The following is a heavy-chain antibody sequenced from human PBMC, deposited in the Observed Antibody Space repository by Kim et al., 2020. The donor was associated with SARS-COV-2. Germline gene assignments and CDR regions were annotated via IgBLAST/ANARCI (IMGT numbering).Heavy chain of an antibody. CDR2: T. D-gene: IGHD6-13*01. V-gene: IGHV5-51*01. J-gene: IGHJ4*02. Sequence: TRYSPSFQGQVTISADKSSSTAYRQWSSLKASDTAMYYCATRPTAAGFDYWGQGTLVTVSS. CDR3: ATRPTAAGFDY.